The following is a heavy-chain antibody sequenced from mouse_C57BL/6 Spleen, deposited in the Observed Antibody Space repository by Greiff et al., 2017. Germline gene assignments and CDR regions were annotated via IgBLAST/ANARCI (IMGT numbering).Heavy chain of an antibody. Sequence: VQLVESGAELARPGASVKLSCKASGYTFTSYGISWVKQRTGQGLEWIGEIYPRSGNTYYNEKFKGKATLTADKSSSTAYMELRSLTSEDSAVYFCARGDYYGSSYAWFAYWGQGTLVTVSA. CDR1: GYTFTSYG. D-gene: IGHD1-1*01. CDR2: IYPRSGNT. CDR3: ARGDYYGSSYAWFAY. J-gene: IGHJ3*01. V-gene: IGHV1-81*01.